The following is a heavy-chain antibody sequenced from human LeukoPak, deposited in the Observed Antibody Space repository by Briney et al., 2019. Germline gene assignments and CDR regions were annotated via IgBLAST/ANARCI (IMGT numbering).Heavy chain of an antibody. J-gene: IGHJ4*02. D-gene: IGHD3-22*01. CDR3: ARKDYYDSSGYYH. CDR1: GGSISSGGYY. V-gene: IGHV4-31*03. Sequence: SQTLSLTCTVSGGSISSGGYYWSWIRQHPGKGLEWIRYIYYSGSTYYNPSLKSRVTISVDTSKNQFSLKLSSVTAADTAVYYCARKDYYDSSGYYHWGQGTLVTVSS. CDR2: IYYSGST.